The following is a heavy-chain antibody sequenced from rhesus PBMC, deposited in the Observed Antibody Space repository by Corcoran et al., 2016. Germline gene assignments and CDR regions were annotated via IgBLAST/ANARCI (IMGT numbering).Heavy chain of an antibody. CDR1: GGSISSSYYY. V-gene: IGHV4-122*02. J-gene: IGHJ4*01. D-gene: IGHD5-42*01. CDR2: ISYSGST. Sequence: QVQLQESGPGLVKPSETLSLTCAVSGGSISSSYYYWSWIRQAPGKGLEWIGYISYSGSTSYNPSLKSRVTISRDTSKNQFSLKLSSVTAADTAVYYCARGGDTVGTASSSDYWGQGVLVTVSS. CDR3: ARGGDTVGTASSSDY.